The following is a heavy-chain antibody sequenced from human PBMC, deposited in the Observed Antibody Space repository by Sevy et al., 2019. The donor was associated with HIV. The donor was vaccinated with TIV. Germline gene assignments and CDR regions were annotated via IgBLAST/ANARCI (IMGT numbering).Heavy chain of an antibody. CDR2: IWYDGSNK. CDR3: ARWRRTDYGDYGDAFDI. D-gene: IGHD4-17*01. Sequence: GGYLRLSCAASGFTFSSYGMHWVRQAPGKGLEWVAVIWYDGSNKYYADSVKGRFTISRDNSKNTLYLQMNSLRAEDTAVYYCARWRRTDYGDYGDAFDIWGQGTMVTVSS. CDR1: GFTFSSYG. V-gene: IGHV3-33*04. J-gene: IGHJ3*02.